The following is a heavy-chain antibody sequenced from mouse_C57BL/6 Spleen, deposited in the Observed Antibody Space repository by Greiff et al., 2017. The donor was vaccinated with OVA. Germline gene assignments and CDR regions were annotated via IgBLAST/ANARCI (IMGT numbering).Heavy chain of an antibody. D-gene: IGHD2-4*01. CDR1: GYAFSSSW. CDR3: AREDDYDGAWFAY. J-gene: IGHJ3*01. CDR2: IYPGDGDT. V-gene: IGHV1-82*01. Sequence: QVQLQQPGPELVKPGASVKISCKASGYAFSSSWMNWVKQRPGKGLEWIGRIYPGDGDTNYNGKFKGKATLTADKSSSTAYMQLSSLTSEDSAVYFCAREDDYDGAWFAYWGQGTLVTVSA.